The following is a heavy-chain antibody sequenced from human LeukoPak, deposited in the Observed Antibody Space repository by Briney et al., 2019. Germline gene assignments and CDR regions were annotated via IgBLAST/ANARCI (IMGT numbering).Heavy chain of an antibody. CDR3: ASRERYYGSGSPVLRDC. Sequence: SETLSLTCAVSGGSTSISTWWRWARQPPGKGLEWIGEIYHSGSTNYNPSLKSRVTISVDKSKNQFSLKLSSVTAADTAVYYCASRERYYGSGSPVLRDCGGQGTLVTVSS. CDR2: IYHSGST. D-gene: IGHD3-10*01. V-gene: IGHV4-4*02. J-gene: IGHJ4*02. CDR1: GGSTSISTW.